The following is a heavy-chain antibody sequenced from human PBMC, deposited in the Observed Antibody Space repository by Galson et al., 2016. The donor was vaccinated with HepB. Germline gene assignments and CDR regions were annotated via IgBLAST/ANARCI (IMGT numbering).Heavy chain of an antibody. CDR3: ARGTAILTGYLDC. V-gene: IGHV4-38-2*02. CDR1: GYPLNSNNF. Sequence: SETLSLTCTVSGYPLNSNNFWGWIRQSPGKGLEWIGSMYHSGMTYRNPSLKSRVTISVDTSKNQFSLRLKSVTAADAAGYYCARGTAILTGYLDCWGQGILVAVSS. D-gene: IGHD3-9*01. J-gene: IGHJ4*02. CDR2: MYHSGMT.